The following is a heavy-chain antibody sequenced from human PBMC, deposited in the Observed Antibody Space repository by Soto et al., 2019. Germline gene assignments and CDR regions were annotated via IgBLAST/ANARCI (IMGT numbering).Heavy chain of an antibody. V-gene: IGHV3-9*01. Sequence: EVQLVESGGGLVQPGRSLRLSCAASGFTFDDYAMHWVRQAPGKGLEWVSGISWNSGSIGYADSVKGRFTISRDNAKNFLYLQIHSLRAEDTALYYCAKEYSSSSRYYYGMDVWGQGRTVTVSS. CDR3: AKEYSSSSRYYYGMDV. D-gene: IGHD6-6*01. CDR1: GFTFDDYA. CDR2: ISWNSGSI. J-gene: IGHJ6*02.